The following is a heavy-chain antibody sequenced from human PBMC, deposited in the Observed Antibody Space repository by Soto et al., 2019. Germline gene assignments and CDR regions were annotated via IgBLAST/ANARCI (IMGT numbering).Heavy chain of an antibody. V-gene: IGHV4-59*01. Sequence: SETLSLTCTVSGGSISSYYWSWIRQPPGKGLEWIGYIYYSGSTNYNPSLKSRVTISVDTSKNQFSLKLSSVTAADTAVYYCARVNVDTAMGSPFDYWGQGTLVTVSS. CDR2: IYYSGST. D-gene: IGHD5-18*01. CDR1: GGSISSYY. J-gene: IGHJ4*02. CDR3: ARVNVDTAMGSPFDY.